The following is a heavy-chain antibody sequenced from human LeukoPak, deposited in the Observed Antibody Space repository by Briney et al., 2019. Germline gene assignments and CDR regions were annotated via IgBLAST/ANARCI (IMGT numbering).Heavy chain of an antibody. CDR3: ARDLLGFDP. CDR2: ISYDGSNK. V-gene: IGHV3-30*04. J-gene: IGHJ5*02. CDR1: GFTFSSYA. Sequence: PGRSLRLSCAASGFTFSSYAMHWVRQAPGKGLEWVAVISYDGSNKYYADSVKGRFTISRDNSKNTLYLQMNSLRAEDTAVYYCARDLLGFDPWGQGTLVTVSS.